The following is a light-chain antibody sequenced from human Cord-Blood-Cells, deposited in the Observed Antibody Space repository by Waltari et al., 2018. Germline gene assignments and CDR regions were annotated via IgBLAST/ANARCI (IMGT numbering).Light chain of an antibody. Sequence: EIVLTQSPGTLSLSPGERATLPCRASQSVSSGYLAWYQHKPGQAPRHLIYGASSRATGIPDRFSGSGSGTDFSLTIGRLEPKDCAVYYCLQYDSSPQVVQKRVTFGQGTKLEIK. V-gene: IGKV3-20*01. CDR3: LQYDSSPQVVQKRVT. J-gene: IGKJ2*01. CDR1: QSVSSGY. CDR2: GAS.